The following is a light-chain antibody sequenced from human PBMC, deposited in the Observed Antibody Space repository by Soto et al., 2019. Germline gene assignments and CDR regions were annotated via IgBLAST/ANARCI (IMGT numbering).Light chain of an antibody. CDR2: YDN. J-gene: IGLJ2*01. V-gene: IGLV3-21*04. CDR3: QVWDSSSDHVV. CDR1: NIGSKS. Sequence: SHELTQPPSVSVAPGKTARITCGGNNIGSKSVHWYQQKPGQAPVLVIYYDNDRPSGIPERFSGSNSGNTATLTISRVEAGDEADYYCQVWDSSSDHVVFGGGTKVTVL.